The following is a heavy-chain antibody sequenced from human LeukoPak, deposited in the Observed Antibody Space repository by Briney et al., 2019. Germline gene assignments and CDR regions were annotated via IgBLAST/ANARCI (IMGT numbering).Heavy chain of an antibody. CDR3: ARYYYDSSGHPYYFDY. Sequence: PGGSLTLSCAASGFIVSSNYMSWVRQAPGKGLEWVSVIYSGGRTYYADSVKGRFTISSDNSKNTVYLQMNSLRAEDTAVYYCARYYYDSSGHPYYFDYWGQGTLVTVSS. J-gene: IGHJ4*02. V-gene: IGHV3-53*01. CDR2: IYSGGRT. CDR1: GFIVSSNY. D-gene: IGHD3-22*01.